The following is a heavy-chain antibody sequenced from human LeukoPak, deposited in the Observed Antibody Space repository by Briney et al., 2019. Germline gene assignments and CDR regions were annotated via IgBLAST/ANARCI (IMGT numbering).Heavy chain of an antibody. CDR3: ARSARVLTGPYYFDY. V-gene: IGHV4-34*01. CDR2: INHSGST. CDR1: GGSFSGYY. J-gene: IGHJ4*02. Sequence: SETPSLTCAVYGGSFSGYYWSWIRQPPGKGLEWIGEINHSGSTNYNPSLKSRVTISVDTSKNQFSLKLSSVTAADTAVYYCARSARVLTGPYYFDYWGQGTLVTVSS. D-gene: IGHD3-9*01.